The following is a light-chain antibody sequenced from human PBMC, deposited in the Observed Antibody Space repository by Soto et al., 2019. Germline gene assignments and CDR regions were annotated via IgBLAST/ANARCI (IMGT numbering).Light chain of an antibody. Sequence: IVLTQSPATLALSPGRIATRSCRSSEGVGRYVAWYQQKRGQAPRLLIYDASNRATGVPARFSGSGSGTEFTLPIRSLQAEDFAVYYCQQYNHWPPGYTSGQGTKVDI. CDR2: DAS. J-gene: IGKJ2*01. CDR3: QQYNHWPPGYT. V-gene: IGKV3-11*01. CDR1: EGVGRY.